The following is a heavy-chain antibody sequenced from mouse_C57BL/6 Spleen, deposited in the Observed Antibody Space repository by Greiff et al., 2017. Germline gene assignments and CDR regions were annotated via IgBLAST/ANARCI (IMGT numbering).Heavy chain of an antibody. CDR2: IYPGSGNT. V-gene: IGHV1-76*01. CDR3: ARPSYDGYFDY. Sequence: QVQLQQSGAELVRPGASVKLSCKASGYTFTDYYINWVKQRPGQGLEWIARIYPGSGNTYYNEKFKGKATLTAEKSSSTAYMQLSSLTSEDSAVYFCARPSYDGYFDYWGQGTTLTVSS. CDR1: GYTFTDYY. J-gene: IGHJ2*01. D-gene: IGHD2-3*01.